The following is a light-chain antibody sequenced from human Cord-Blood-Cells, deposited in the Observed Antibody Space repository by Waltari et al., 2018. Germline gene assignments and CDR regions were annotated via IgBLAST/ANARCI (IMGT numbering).Light chain of an antibody. V-gene: IGKV4-1*01. CDR3: QQYYSTPPLT. J-gene: IGKJ4*01. Sequence: DIVMTQSPDSLAVSLGERATINCQSSQSVLYSSNNKNYLAWYQQKPGQPPKLLIYWASTRESGVPDRFSGSGSGTDFTITISSLQAEDVAVYYCQQYYSTPPLTFGGGTKVEIK. CDR1: QSVLYSSNNKNY. CDR2: WAS.